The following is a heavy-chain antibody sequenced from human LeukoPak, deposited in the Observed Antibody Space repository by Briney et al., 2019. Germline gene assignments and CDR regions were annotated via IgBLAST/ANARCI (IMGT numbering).Heavy chain of an antibody. CDR3: AVGWFGELLDGYYFDY. J-gene: IGHJ4*02. CDR1: GYTLTSYD. CDR2: MNPNSGNT. V-gene: IGHV1-8*01. D-gene: IGHD3-10*01. Sequence: EASVKVSCKASGYTLTSYDINWVRQATGQGLEWMGWMNPNSGNTGYALKFQGRVTMTRNTSISTAYMELSSLRSGDTAVYYCAVGWFGELLDGYYFDYWGQGTLVTVSS.